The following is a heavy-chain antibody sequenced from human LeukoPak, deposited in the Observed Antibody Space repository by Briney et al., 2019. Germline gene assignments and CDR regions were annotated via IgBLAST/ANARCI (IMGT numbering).Heavy chain of an antibody. D-gene: IGHD1-20*01. CDR3: AKGVTATRPDYFDN. CDR1: GFTFSSYG. CDR2: ISGSASST. V-gene: IGHV3-23*01. Sequence: GGSLRLSCAASGFTFSSYGMSWVRQAPGHGLEWVSTISGSASSTYNAESVRGRFTVPRHNSKNTLSLQMSSLTAEHTAVYFCAKGVTATRPDYFDNWGQGTLVSVSS. J-gene: IGHJ4*02.